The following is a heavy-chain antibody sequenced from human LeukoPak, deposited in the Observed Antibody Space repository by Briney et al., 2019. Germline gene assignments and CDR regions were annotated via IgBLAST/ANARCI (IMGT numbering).Heavy chain of an antibody. Sequence: PGGSLRLSCAASGFTFSSYAMSWVRQAPGKGLEWVSAISGSGGSTYYADSVEGRFTISRDNSKNTLYLQMNSLRAEDTAVYYCAKKMSITAASQVDYWGQGTLVTVSS. CDR2: ISGSGGST. D-gene: IGHD1-20*01. CDR3: AKKMSITAASQVDY. V-gene: IGHV3-23*01. J-gene: IGHJ4*02. CDR1: GFTFSSYA.